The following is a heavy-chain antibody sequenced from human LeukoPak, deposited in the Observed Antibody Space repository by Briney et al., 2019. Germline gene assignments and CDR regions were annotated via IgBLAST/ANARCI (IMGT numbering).Heavy chain of an antibody. CDR3: ARDRDSSDY. D-gene: IGHD3-22*01. CDR1: GFTFSSYS. V-gene: IGHV3-7*03. CDR2: MNQDGSEK. J-gene: IGHJ4*02. Sequence: PGGSLRLSCVASGFTFSSYSMSWVRQAPGKGLEWVANMNQDGSEKYYVDSVKGRFTISRDNAKNSLYLQMNSLRAEDTAVYYCARDRDSSDYWGQGTLVTVSS.